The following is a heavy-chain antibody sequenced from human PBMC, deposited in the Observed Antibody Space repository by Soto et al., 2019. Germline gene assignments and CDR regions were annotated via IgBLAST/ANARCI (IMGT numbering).Heavy chain of an antibody. CDR3: ARALDKSGYYTYPFDY. Sequence: NPSETLSLTCTVSGGSISSSSYYWGWIRQPPGKGLEWIGSIYYSGSTYYNPSLKSRVTISVDTSKNQFSLKLSSVTAADTAVYYCARALDKSGYYTYPFDYWGQGTLVTVSS. J-gene: IGHJ4*02. D-gene: IGHD3-3*01. V-gene: IGHV4-39*01. CDR1: GGSISSSSYY. CDR2: IYYSGST.